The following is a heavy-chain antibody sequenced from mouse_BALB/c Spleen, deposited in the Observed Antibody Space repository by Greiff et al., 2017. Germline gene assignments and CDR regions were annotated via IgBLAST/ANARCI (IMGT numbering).Heavy chain of an antibody. CDR3: ARGIITTARAAMDY. V-gene: IGHV1-9*01. CDR1: GYTFSSYW. D-gene: IGHD1-2*01. CDR2: ILPGSGST. Sequence: QVQLQQSGAELMKPGASVKISCKATGYTFSSYWIEWVKQRPGHGLEWIGEILPGSGSTNYNEKFKGKATFTADTSSNTAYMQLSSLTSEDSAVYYCARGIITTARAAMDYWGQGTSVTVSS. J-gene: IGHJ4*01.